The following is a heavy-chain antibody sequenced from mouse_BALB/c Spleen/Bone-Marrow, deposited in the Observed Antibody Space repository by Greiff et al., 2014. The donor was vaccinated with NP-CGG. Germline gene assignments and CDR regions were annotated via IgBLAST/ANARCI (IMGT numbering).Heavy chain of an antibody. D-gene: IGHD1-1*01. CDR3: ARRYYGYWYFDV. CDR2: IYSGGST. V-gene: IGHV5-6-5*01. J-gene: IGHJ1*01. Sequence: EVQLVESGGGLVKPGGSLKLSCAASGFTFSTYAMSWVRQTPEKRLEWVASIYSGGSTYYPDSVKGRFTISRDNARNILYPQMNSLRSEDTAMYYCARRYYGYWYFDVWGAGTTVTVSS. CDR1: GFTFSTYA.